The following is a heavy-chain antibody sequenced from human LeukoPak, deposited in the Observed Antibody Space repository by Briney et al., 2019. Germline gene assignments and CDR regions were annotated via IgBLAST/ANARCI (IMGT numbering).Heavy chain of an antibody. D-gene: IGHD1-20*01. CDR3: AVTWPITGTDY. CDR1: GYTFTGYY. Sequence: ASVKVPCKASGYTFTGYYMHWARQAPGQGLEWMGRINPNSGGTNYAQKFQGRVTMTRDTSISTAYMELSRLRSDDTAVYYCAVTWPITGTDYWGQGTLVTVSS. CDR2: INPNSGGT. V-gene: IGHV1-2*06. J-gene: IGHJ4*02.